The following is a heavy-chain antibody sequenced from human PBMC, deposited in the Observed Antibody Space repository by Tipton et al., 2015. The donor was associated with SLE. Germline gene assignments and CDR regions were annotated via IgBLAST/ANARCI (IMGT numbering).Heavy chain of an antibody. V-gene: IGHV4-39*07. CDR3: ARGDPTYGSGSYYFDY. J-gene: IGHJ4*02. CDR2: IYYSGST. Sequence: TLSLTCSVSGGSISSSSDYWGWIRQPPGKGLEWIGSIYYSGSTYYNPSLKSRLTISVDTSKKQFSLKVTSVTAADTAVYYCARGDPTYGSGSYYFDYWGQGTLVTVSS. D-gene: IGHD3-10*01. CDR1: GGSISSSSDY.